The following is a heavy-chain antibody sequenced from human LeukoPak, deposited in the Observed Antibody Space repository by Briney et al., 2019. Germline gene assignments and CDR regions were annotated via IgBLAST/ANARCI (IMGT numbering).Heavy chain of an antibody. CDR1: GFTFSSYS. CDR3: ARSGRTIAVAGTKYYFDY. J-gene: IGHJ4*02. Sequence: GGSLRLSCAASGFTFSSYSMNWVRQAPGKGLEWVSYISSSSSTIYYADSVKGRFTISRDNAKNSLYLQMYSLRAEDTAVYYCARSGRTIAVAGTKYYFDYWGQGTLVTVSS. V-gene: IGHV3-48*04. D-gene: IGHD6-19*01. CDR2: ISSSSSTI.